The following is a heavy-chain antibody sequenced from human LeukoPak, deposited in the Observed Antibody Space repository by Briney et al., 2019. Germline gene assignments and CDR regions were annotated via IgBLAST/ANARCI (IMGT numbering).Heavy chain of an antibody. J-gene: IGHJ4*02. CDR3: ARGRAIAEYSSSSYSGFDY. CDR1: GGSISSGGYY. V-gene: IGHV4-30-2*01. CDR2: IYHSGST. Sequence: ASETLSLTCTVSGGSISSGGYYWSWIRQPPGKGLEWIGYIYHSGSTYYNPSLKSRVTISVDRSKNQFSLKLSSVTAADTAVYYCARGRAIAEYSSSSYSGFDYWGQGTLVTVSS. D-gene: IGHD6-6*01.